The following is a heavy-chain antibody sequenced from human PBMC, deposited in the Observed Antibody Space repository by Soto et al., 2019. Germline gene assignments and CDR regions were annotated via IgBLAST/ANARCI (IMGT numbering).Heavy chain of an antibody. D-gene: IGHD1-1*01. CDR1: GGSFSGYY. CDR2: INHSGST. J-gene: IGHJ4*02. CDR3: ARDNIPGLFDY. Sequence: TSETLSLTCAVYGGSFSGYYWTWIRHPPGTGLEWIGEINHSGSTNYNPSLKSRVTISVDTSKNQFSLKLTSVTAADTAVYYCARDNIPGLFDYCGQGTLVTVSS. V-gene: IGHV4-34*01.